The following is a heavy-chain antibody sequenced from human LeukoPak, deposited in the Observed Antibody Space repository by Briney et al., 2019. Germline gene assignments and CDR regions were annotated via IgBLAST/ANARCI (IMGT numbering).Heavy chain of an antibody. CDR1: GGSISSYY. J-gene: IGHJ6*02. CDR3: AKDSSPGGMDV. Sequence: AESLSLTCTVSGGSISSYYWSWIRQPPGKGLEWIGYIYYSGSTNYNPSLKSRVTISVDTSKSQFSLKLSSVTAADTDVYYCAKDSSPGGMDVWGQGTTVTVS. CDR2: IYYSGST. V-gene: IGHV4-59*01.